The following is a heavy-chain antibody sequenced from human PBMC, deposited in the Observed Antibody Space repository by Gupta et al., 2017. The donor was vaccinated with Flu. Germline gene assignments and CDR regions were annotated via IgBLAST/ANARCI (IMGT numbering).Heavy chain of an antibody. V-gene: IGHV1-69*12. Sequence: QVQLLQSGTAVKKPGSSVKVSCKASGDTFSSYTFTWVRQAPGQGLEWMGGILPIIGTADYAQKFQGRVTIIADVSTSTVYMEVSSLRHEDTAMYYCARLTPFGGDCYYFQHWGQGTLVTVSS. D-gene: IGHD2-21*02. CDR1: GDTFSSYT. CDR2: ILPIIGTA. CDR3: ARLTPFGGDCYYFQH. J-gene: IGHJ1*01.